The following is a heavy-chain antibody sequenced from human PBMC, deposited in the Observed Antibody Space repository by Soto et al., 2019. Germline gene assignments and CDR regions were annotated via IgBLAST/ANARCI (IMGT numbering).Heavy chain of an antibody. CDR2: IHYSGST. V-gene: IGHV4-39*01. Sequence: PSETLSLTCTVSGVSISSNIYYWGWIRQPPGKGLEWIGNIHYSGSTYYDSSLQSRVTISIDTSKNQFSLKLSSVTATDTAVYYCASQHYYDSSGYYVVYWGQGTLVTVSS. D-gene: IGHD3-22*01. CDR1: GVSISSNIYY. J-gene: IGHJ4*02. CDR3: ASQHYYDSSGYYVVY.